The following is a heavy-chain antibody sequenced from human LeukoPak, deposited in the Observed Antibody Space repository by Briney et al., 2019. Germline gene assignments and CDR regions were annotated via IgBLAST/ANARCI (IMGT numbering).Heavy chain of an antibody. CDR3: ARERRFKQLGANNWFDP. J-gene: IGHJ5*02. D-gene: IGHD6-13*01. Sequence: SQTLSLTCAISGDSVSSNSAAWNWIRESPSRGLEWLGRSYYRSKWYNDYAVSVKSRITINPDTSKNQFSLQLNSVTPEDTAVYYCARERRFKQLGANNWFDPWGQGTLVTVSS. V-gene: IGHV6-1*01. CDR1: GDSVSSNSAA. CDR2: SYYRSKWYN.